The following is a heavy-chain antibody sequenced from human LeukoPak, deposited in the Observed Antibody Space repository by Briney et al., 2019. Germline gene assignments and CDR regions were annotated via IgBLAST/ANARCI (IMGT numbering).Heavy chain of an antibody. Sequence: PGGSLRLSCAASGITFSDSAIYWVRQAPGKGLECVSVITDSYSTYYGDSVKGRLTVSRDNSKKTLYLQMNSLRVDDTALYYCVKGACSSGCSGNYWGQGTRVIVSS. D-gene: IGHD6-19*01. CDR1: GITFSDSA. J-gene: IGHJ4*02. CDR3: VKGACSSGCSGNY. CDR2: ITDSYST. V-gene: IGHV3-23*01.